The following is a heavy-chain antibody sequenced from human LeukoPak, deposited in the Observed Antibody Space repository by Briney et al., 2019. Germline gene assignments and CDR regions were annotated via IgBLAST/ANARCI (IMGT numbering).Heavy chain of an antibody. V-gene: IGHV4-59*08. CDR3: ARIQRRAFDI. CDR2: IYYSGST. CDR1: GGSISSYY. J-gene: IGHJ3*02. Sequence: SETLSLTCTVSGGSISSYYWSWIRQPPGKGLEWIGYIYYSGSTNYNPSLKSRVTISVDTSKNQFSLKLSSVTAADTAAYYCARIQRRAFDIWGQGTMVTVSS.